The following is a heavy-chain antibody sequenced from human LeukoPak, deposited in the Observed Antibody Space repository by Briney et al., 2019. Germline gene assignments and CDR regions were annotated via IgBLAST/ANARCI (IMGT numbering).Heavy chain of an antibody. D-gene: IGHD7-27*01. CDR2: KSYSGSS. J-gene: IGHJ5*02. CDR1: GVSISSYY. Sequence: SETLSLPCTASGVSISSYYWSWIRQPPGKGLEWIGYKSYSGSSNYHPPLTGRVTISVDTSKNHCSLKLTSVTAADPAVYYCARVPGDYPLNWFDAWGQGTLVTVSS. CDR3: ARVPGDYPLNWFDA. V-gene: IGHV4-59*12.